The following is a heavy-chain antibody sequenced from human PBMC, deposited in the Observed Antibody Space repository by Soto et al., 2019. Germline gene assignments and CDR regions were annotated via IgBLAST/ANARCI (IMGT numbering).Heavy chain of an antibody. Sequence: QVQLVESWGGVVQPGRSLRLSCAASGFTFSYHALNWVRQSPGKGLEWVAVISYAGDNKYIAESVKGRFPISRDNSKNTVSLQMNSLRTEDTAMYFCARGTTTSAFSAMDVWGQGTTVTVSS. CDR2: ISYAGDNK. D-gene: IGHD1-1*01. CDR3: ARGTTTSAFSAMDV. J-gene: IGHJ6*02. V-gene: IGHV3-30-3*01. CDR1: GFTFSYHA.